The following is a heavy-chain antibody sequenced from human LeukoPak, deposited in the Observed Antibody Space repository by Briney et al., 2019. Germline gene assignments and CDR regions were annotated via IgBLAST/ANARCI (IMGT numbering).Heavy chain of an antibody. CDR3: AKETFSAVALGY. D-gene: IGHD6-19*01. CDR2: ISYDGSNK. V-gene: IGHV3-30*18. J-gene: IGHJ4*02. Sequence: PGGSLRLSCAASGFTFSSYGMHWVRQAPGKGLEWVAVISYDGSNKYYADSVKGRFTISRDNSKNTLYLQMNSLRAEDTAVYYCAKETFSAVALGYWGQGTLVTVSS. CDR1: GFTFSSYG.